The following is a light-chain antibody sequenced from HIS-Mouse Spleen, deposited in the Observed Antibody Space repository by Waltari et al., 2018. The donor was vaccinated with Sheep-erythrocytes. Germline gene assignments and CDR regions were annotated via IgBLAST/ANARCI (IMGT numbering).Light chain of an antibody. CDR1: QSISSS. V-gene: IGKV1-39*01. J-gene: IGKJ4*01. CDR2: AAS. Sequence: DIQMTQSPSSLSASVGDRVTITCRASQSISSSLNWYQQKPGKAPKLLIYAASSVQSGVPSRFSCSGSGTDFTLTISSLQPEDFATYYCQQSYSTPPLTFGGGTKVEIK. CDR3: QQSYSTPPLT.